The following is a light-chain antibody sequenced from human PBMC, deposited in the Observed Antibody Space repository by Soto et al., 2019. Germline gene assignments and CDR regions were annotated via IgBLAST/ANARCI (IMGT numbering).Light chain of an antibody. V-gene: IGKV3-15*01. CDR1: QSVSSN. CDR3: QQYGNSPIT. J-gene: IGKJ5*01. Sequence: IFMAQSPSSLSVSPVERATLPCRASQSVSSNLAWYQQKPGQAPRLLIYGASTRATGIPARFSGSGSGTEFTLTISSLQSEDFAVYYCQQYGNSPITFGQGTRLE. CDR2: GAS.